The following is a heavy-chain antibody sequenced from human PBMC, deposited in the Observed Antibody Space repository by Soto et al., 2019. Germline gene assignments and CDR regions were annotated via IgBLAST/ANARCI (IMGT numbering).Heavy chain of an antibody. D-gene: IGHD3-22*01. V-gene: IGHV1-18*01. Sequence: GASVKVSFKASGYTFTSYGISWVRQAPGQGREWMGCISAYNGNTNYTQKLQGRVTMTTDTSTSTAYMELRSLRSDDTAVYYCARDNSFYYYDSSGYSHPDAFDIWGQGTMVTVSS. CDR1: GYTFTSYG. CDR3: ARDNSFYYYDSSGYSHPDAFDI. J-gene: IGHJ3*02. CDR2: ISAYNGNT.